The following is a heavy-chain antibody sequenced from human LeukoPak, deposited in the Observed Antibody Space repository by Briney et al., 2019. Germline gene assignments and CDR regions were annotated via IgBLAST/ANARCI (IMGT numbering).Heavy chain of an antibody. CDR3: ARDSSTIFGVVMVSGTGWFDP. D-gene: IGHD3-3*01. V-gene: IGHV3-48*03. J-gene: IGHJ5*02. CDR1: GFTFSSYE. Sequence: GGSLRLSCAASGFTFSSYEMNWVRQAPGKGLEWVSYISSSGSTIYYADSVKGRFTISRDNAKNSLYLQMNSLRAEDTAVYYCARDSSTIFGVVMVSGTGWFDPWGQGTLVTVSS. CDR2: ISSSGSTI.